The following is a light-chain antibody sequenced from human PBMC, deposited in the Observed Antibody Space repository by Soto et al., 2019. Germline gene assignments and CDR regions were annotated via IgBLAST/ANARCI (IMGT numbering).Light chain of an antibody. CDR2: VEGSGIY. V-gene: IGLV4-60*03. CDR1: SGHSGYI. Sequence: QAVVTQSSSASASLGSSVKLTCTLSSGHSGYIIAWHQQQPGKAPRYLMKVEGSGIYNKWSGVPDRFSVSRSGADRYLTISTLHSEDEADYYCETWDVTTRVFGGRTKLTVL. J-gene: IGLJ2*01. CDR3: ETWDVTTRV.